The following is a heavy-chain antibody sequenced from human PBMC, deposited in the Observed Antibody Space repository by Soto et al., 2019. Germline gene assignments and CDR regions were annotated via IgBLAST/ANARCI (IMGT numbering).Heavy chain of an antibody. J-gene: IGHJ4*02. Sequence: GPTLVNPTQPLTLTCPFSGFSLSTSGMCVSWIRQPPGKALEWLALIDWDDDKYYSTSLKTRLTISKDTSKNQVVLTMTNMDPVDTATYYCARMVHYYDSSGYYRYFDYWGQGTLVTVSS. V-gene: IGHV2-70*01. CDR3: ARMVHYYDSSGYYRYFDY. CDR1: GFSLSTSGMC. CDR2: IDWDDDK. D-gene: IGHD3-22*01.